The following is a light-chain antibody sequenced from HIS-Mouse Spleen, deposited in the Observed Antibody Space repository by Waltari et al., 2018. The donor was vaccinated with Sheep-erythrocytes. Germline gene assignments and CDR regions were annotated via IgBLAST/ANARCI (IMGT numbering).Light chain of an antibody. J-gene: IGLJ2*01. V-gene: IGLV2-14*01. CDR2: EVS. Sequence: QSALTQPASVSGSPGQSITISCTGTSSDVGGYNYVSWYPQPPGNAPKLMIYEVSNRPSGVSHRFHGSTAGNTASLTISGLQAEDEADYYCSSYTSSSTVVFGGGTKLTVL. CDR1: SSDVGGYNY. CDR3: SSYTSSSTVV.